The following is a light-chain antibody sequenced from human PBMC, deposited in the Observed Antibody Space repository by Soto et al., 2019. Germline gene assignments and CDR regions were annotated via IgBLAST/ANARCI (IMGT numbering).Light chain of an antibody. J-gene: IGLJ1*01. CDR2: SNN. CDR1: SSNIGTNT. Sequence: QSVLTQPPSASGTPGQRVTISCSGSSSNIGTNTVNWYQQLPGPAPKLLIYSNNQRPSGVPDRFYGSKSGTSASLAISGLQAEYEADYYCAAWDDSLSGNVFGSGTTFTVL. V-gene: IGLV1-44*01. CDR3: AAWDDSLSGNV.